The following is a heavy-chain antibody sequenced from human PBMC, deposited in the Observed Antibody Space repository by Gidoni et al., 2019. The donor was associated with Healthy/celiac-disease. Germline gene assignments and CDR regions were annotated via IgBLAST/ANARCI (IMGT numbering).Heavy chain of an antibody. CDR2: IIAYNGNT. CDR1: GSPFTSYG. CDR3: ARDPGTRLYDFWSGDYYYGMDV. V-gene: IGHV1-18*04. Sequence: QVQLVQSGAEVKKPGASVKVSCNASGSPFTSYGISWVRQAPGQGLEWMGWIIAYNGNTNYAQKLQGRVTMTTDTSTSTAYMELRSLRSDDTAVYYCARDPGTRLYDFWSGDYYYGMDVWGQGTTVTVSS. J-gene: IGHJ6*02. D-gene: IGHD3-3*01.